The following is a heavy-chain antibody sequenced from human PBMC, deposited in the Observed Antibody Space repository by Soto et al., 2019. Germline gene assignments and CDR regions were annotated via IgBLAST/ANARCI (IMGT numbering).Heavy chain of an antibody. CDR1: GVSIHNSHSF. V-gene: IGHV4-39*01. Sequence: SETLSLTCTVSGVSIHNSHSFWGWIRQPPGKGLEFIGTVYYSGGAHYNSSLKSRVTISVDTANNQVSLRMRSLTAADTAVYYCGRVVEGATRHTDLDSWGQGTLVTVSS. CDR3: GRVVEGATRHTDLDS. D-gene: IGHD2-21*01. CDR2: VYYSGGA. J-gene: IGHJ5*01.